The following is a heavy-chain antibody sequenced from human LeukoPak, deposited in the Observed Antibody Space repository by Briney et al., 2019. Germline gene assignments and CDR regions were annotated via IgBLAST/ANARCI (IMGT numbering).Heavy chain of an antibody. CDR3: ARIRTSGGAISRSYMDV. V-gene: IGHV5-51*01. Sequence: KAGESLKISCKGSGYSFTSYWIGWVRQMPGKGLEWMGIIYPGDSDTRYSPSFQGQVTISADKSISTAYLQWSSLKASDTAMYYCARIRTSGGAISRSYMDVWGKGTTVTISS. CDR2: IYPGDSDT. J-gene: IGHJ6*03. CDR1: GYSFTSYW. D-gene: IGHD3-16*02.